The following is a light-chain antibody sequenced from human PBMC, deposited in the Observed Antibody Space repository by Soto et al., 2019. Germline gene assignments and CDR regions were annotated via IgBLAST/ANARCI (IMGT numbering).Light chain of an antibody. V-gene: IGKV3-20*01. CDR2: GAY. Sequence: ENVLTPSPGTLSLSAQEKASISLRAVQSVSSSYLAWYQQIPGQSPRLLIYGAYSRASGIPDRFSGSGSGTDFTLTISRLEPEDFAVYYCQQYGSSPPITFGQGKGLEIK. J-gene: IGKJ5*01. CDR1: QSVSSSY. CDR3: QQYGSSPPIT.